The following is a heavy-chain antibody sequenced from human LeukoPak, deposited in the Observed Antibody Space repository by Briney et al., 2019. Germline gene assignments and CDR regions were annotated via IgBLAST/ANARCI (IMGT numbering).Heavy chain of an antibody. CDR2: IYHSGST. Sequence: PSETLSLTCAVSGGSISSGGYSWSWIRQPPGKGLEWIGYIYHSGSTYYNPSLKSRVTISVDTSKNQFPLKLSSVTAADTAVYYCARSSGYYSHFDYWGQGTLVTVSS. CDR3: ARSSGYYSHFDY. J-gene: IGHJ4*02. D-gene: IGHD3-22*01. CDR1: GGSISSGGYS. V-gene: IGHV4-30-2*02.